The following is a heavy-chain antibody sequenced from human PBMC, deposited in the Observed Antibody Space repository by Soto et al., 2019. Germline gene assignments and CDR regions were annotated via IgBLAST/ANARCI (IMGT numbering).Heavy chain of an antibody. CDR1: GGSISSGDYY. CDR2: IYYSGST. J-gene: IGHJ4*02. D-gene: IGHD2-2*02. CDR3: ARENRYCSSTSCYTPDY. Sequence: LSLTCTVSGGSISSGDYYWSWIRQPPGKGLEWIGYIYYSGSTYYNPSLKSRVTISVDTSKNQFSLKLSSVTAADTAVYYCARENRYCSSTSCYTPDYWGQGTLVTVSS. V-gene: IGHV4-30-4*01.